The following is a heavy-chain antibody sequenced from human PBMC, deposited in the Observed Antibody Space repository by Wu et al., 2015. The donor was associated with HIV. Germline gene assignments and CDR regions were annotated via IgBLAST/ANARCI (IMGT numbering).Heavy chain of an antibody. CDR1: GYTFNSYF. D-gene: IGHD2-21*01. V-gene: IGHV1-2*02. J-gene: IGHJ4*02. CDR3: AAGIQSGGANY. Sequence: QVQLVQSGAEVKKPGASVKVSCKTSGYTFNSYFIHWVRQAPGQGLEWMGRINPNTGGADSAQKFQGRVTLTRDTSISTAYLDLTWLRLDDSAVYYCAAGIQSGGANYWGQGTLVTVSS. CDR2: INPNTGGA.